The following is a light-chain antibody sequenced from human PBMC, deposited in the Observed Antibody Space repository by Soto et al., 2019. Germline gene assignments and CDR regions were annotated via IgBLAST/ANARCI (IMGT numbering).Light chain of an antibody. CDR1: QSVSSN. V-gene: IGKV3-15*01. J-gene: IGKJ2*01. Sequence: ERVMTQSPATLSVSPGERATLSCRASQSVSSNLAWYQQKPGQAPRLLIYGASTRATGIPARFSGSGSGTEFTLTISSLQSEDFAVYHCQQYNDSPYTFGQGTKLEIK. CDR2: GAS. CDR3: QQYNDSPYT.